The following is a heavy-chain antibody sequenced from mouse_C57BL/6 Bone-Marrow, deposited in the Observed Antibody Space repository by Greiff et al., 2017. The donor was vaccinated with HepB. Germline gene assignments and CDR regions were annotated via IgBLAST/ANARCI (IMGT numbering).Heavy chain of an antibody. J-gene: IGHJ3*01. Sequence: EVKLVESGAELVRPGASVKLSCTASGFNIKDDYMHWVKQRPEQGLEWIGWIDPENGDTEYASKFQGKATITADTSSNTAYLQLSSLTSEDTAVYYCTTYGSSYWFAYWGQGTLVTVSA. CDR2: IDPENGDT. CDR3: TTYGSSYWFAY. D-gene: IGHD1-1*01. V-gene: IGHV14-4*01. CDR1: GFNIKDDY.